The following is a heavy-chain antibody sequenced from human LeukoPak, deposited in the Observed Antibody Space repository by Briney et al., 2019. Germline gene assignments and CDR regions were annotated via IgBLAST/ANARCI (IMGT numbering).Heavy chain of an antibody. CDR3: TMQVAAAGINY. V-gene: IGHV3-23*01. J-gene: IGHJ4*02. CDR1: GLIFSSYA. Sequence: GGSLRLSCAASGLIFSSYAMGWVRQAPGKGLEWVSTISASGGSTFYADSVRGRFTISRDNSKNTLYLQVSSLRAEDTALYYCTMQVAAAGINYWGQGTLVTVSS. D-gene: IGHD6-13*01. CDR2: ISASGGST.